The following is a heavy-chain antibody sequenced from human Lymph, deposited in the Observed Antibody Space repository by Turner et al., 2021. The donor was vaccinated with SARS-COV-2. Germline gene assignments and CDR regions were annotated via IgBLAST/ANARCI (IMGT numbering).Heavy chain of an antibody. D-gene: IGHD6-19*01. CDR3: AKDRCTLSSGWEDY. CDR2: ISGSGGST. Sequence: EVQLLESGGGLVQPGGSLRLSCAASGFTFSSYAMTWVRQAPGKGLEWVSTISGSGGSTYYADSVKGRFTISRDNSKNTLYLQMNSLRAEDTAVYYCAKDRCTLSSGWEDYWGQGTLVTVSS. CDR1: GFTFSSYA. J-gene: IGHJ4*02. V-gene: IGHV3-23*01.